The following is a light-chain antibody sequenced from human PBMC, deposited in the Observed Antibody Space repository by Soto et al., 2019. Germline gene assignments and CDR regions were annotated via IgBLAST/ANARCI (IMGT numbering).Light chain of an antibody. CDR2: SNK. CDR3: AAWDDSLSGPV. CDR1: YSNIGSNT. V-gene: IGLV1-44*01. Sequence: QLVLTQPPSASGTPGQRVTISCSGSYSNIGSNTVNWYQQLPGKAPKLLIYSNKERPSGVPDRFSGSRSGTSASLAISGLQSEDEAEYYCAAWDDSLSGPVFGGGTKVTVL. J-gene: IGLJ2*01.